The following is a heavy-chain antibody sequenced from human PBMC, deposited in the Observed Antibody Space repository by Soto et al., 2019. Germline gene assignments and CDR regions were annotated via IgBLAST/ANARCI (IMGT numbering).Heavy chain of an antibody. CDR2: ISSSSSYI. Sequence: EVQLVESGGGLVKPGGSLRLSCAASGFTFSSYSMNWVRQAPGKGLEWVSSISSSSSYIYYADSVTGRFTISRDNDKNSLYLQMNSLRAEDTAVYYCARGGYCSGGSCSLDYWGQGTLVTVSS. CDR3: ARGGYCSGGSCSLDY. V-gene: IGHV3-21*01. D-gene: IGHD2-15*01. CDR1: GFTFSSYS. J-gene: IGHJ4*02.